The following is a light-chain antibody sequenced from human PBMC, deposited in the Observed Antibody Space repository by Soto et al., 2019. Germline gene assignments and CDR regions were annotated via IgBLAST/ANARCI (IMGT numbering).Light chain of an antibody. CDR2: GAS. Sequence: DVRMTQSPSSLSASVGDTITITCRASQTITTYLNWFQQKPGESPRLLIYGASTLHDGVPSRFSGSGSGTDFTLNISGLQPEDFATDHCQQTYSDISFGGGTRV. CDR1: QTITTY. V-gene: IGKV1-39*01. CDR3: QQTYSDIS. J-gene: IGKJ4*01.